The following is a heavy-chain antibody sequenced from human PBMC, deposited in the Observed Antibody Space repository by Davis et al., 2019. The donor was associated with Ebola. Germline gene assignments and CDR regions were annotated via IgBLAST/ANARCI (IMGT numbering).Heavy chain of an antibody. J-gene: IGHJ6*02. Sequence: GESLKISCAASGFTFSSYAMSWVRQAPGKGLEWVSAISGSGGSTYYADSVKGRFTISRDNSKNTLYLQMNSLRAEDTAVYYCANRYDSSGYYLSSVYYGMDVWGQGTTVTVSS. CDR3: ANRYDSSGYYLSSVYYGMDV. CDR2: ISGSGGST. CDR1: GFTFSSYA. D-gene: IGHD3-22*01. V-gene: IGHV3-23*01.